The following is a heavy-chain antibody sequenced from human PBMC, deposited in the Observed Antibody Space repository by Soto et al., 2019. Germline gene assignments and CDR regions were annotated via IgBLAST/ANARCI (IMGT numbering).Heavy chain of an antibody. CDR2: ISVSGGST. V-gene: IGHV3-23*01. J-gene: IGHJ6*02. D-gene: IGHD3-3*01. CDR1: GFTFSSYA. CDR3: AKDRMEAYDFWSGNYYYGMDV. Sequence: GGSLRLSCAASGFTFSSYAMSWVRQAPGKGLEWVSAISVSGGSTYYADSVKGRFTISRDNSKNTLYLQMNSLRAEDTAVYYCAKDRMEAYDFWSGNYYYGMDVWGQGTTVTVSS.